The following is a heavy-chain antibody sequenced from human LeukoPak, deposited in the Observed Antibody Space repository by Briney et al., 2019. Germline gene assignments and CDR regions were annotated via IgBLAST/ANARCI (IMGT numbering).Heavy chain of an antibody. CDR3: AKNSGYDVRAFDY. D-gene: IGHD5-12*01. Sequence: GGSLRLSCAASGFTFSSYSMNWVRQAPGKGLEWVSSISSSSSYIYYADSVKGRFTISRDNAKNSLYLQMNSLRAEDTAVYYCAKNSGYDVRAFDYWGQGTLVTVSS. V-gene: IGHV3-21*04. CDR1: GFTFSSYS. CDR2: ISSSSSYI. J-gene: IGHJ4*02.